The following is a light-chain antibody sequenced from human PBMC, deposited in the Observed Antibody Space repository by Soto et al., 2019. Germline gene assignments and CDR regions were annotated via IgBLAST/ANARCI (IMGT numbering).Light chain of an antibody. Sequence: DIVLTQSPDSLAVSLGERATINCKSIHSVLYGSNNKNYLAWYQQKPGQPPKLLIYWASARESGVPDRFSGSGSATDFTLTINSLQAEDVAVYYCQQYYSTPRTFGQGTKVDI. CDR1: HSVLYGSNNKNY. V-gene: IGKV4-1*01. CDR2: WAS. J-gene: IGKJ1*01. CDR3: QQYYSTPRT.